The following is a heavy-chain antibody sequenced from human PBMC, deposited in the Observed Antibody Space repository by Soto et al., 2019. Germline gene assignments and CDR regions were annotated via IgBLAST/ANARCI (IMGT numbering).Heavy chain of an antibody. V-gene: IGHV3-33*01. D-gene: IGHD3-3*01. J-gene: IGHJ6*03. CDR1: GFTFSSYG. CDR3: AREAYYDFWSGYLGSYYYYMDV. Sequence: GGSLRLSCAASGFTFSSYGMHWVRQAPGKGLEWVAVIWYDGSNKYYADSVKGRFTISRDNSKNTLYLQMNSLRAEDTAVYYCAREAYYDFWSGYLGSYYYYMDVWGKGTTVTVSS. CDR2: IWYDGSNK.